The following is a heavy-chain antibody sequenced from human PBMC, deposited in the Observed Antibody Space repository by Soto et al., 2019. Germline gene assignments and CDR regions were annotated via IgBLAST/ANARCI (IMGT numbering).Heavy chain of an antibody. Sequence: SETLSLTCTVSGGSISSGGYYWSWIRQHPGKGLEWIGYIYYSGSTYYNPSLKSRVTISVDTSKNQFSLKLSSVTAADTAVYYCARDPGYYYGSGSHPRGYFDYWGQGTLVTVSS. V-gene: IGHV4-31*03. CDR1: GGSISSGGYY. D-gene: IGHD3-10*01. CDR3: ARDPGYYYGSGSHPRGYFDY. J-gene: IGHJ4*02. CDR2: IYYSGST.